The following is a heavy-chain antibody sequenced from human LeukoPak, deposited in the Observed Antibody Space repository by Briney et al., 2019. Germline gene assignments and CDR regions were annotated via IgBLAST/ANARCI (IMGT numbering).Heavy chain of an antibody. V-gene: IGHV3-23*01. CDR2: ISGSGGST. CDR1: GFIFSSYA. Sequence: GGSLRLSCAASGFIFSSYAMSWVRQAPGKGLEWVPAISGSGGSTYYADSVKGRFTISRDNSKNTLYLQMNSLRAEDTAVYYCAKNREYYDSSGYPDAFDIWGQGTMVTVSS. D-gene: IGHD3-22*01. CDR3: AKNREYYDSSGYPDAFDI. J-gene: IGHJ3*02.